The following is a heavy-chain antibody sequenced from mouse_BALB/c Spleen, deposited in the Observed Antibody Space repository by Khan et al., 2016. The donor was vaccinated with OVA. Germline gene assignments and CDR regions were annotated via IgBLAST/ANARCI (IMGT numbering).Heavy chain of an antibody. Sequence: VQLQQPGPELMKPGASVKISCKASGYSFTSYYIHWVKQSHGKTLEWIGYIDPFNGGSTYNQKFKGKATLTVDKSSSTAYMHLSSLTSEDSAVYYCTSHGSTSWFAYWGQGTLVTVSA. CDR1: GYSFTSYY. CDR3: TSHGSTSWFAY. V-gene: IGHV1-31*01. J-gene: IGHJ3*01. D-gene: IGHD1-1*01. CDR2: IDPFNGGS.